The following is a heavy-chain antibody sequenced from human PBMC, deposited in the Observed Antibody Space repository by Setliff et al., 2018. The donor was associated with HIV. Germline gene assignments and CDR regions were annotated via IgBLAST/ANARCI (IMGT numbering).Heavy chain of an antibody. CDR1: GYSFTDYW. Sequence: PGESLKISCKGSGYSFTDYWIGWVRQMPGKGLEWMGIIYPADSETRYNPSFQGRVTISADKSISTAYLQWTSVKASDTAMYYCARRARASGSFLTTYYFDYWGQGALVTV. D-gene: IGHD1-26*01. CDR2: IYPADSET. CDR3: ARRARASGSFLTTYYFDY. J-gene: IGHJ4*02. V-gene: IGHV5-51*01.